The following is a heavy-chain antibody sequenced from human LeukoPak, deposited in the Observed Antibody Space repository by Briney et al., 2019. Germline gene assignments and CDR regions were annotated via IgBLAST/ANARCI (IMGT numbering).Heavy chain of an antibody. CDR1: GGSISSTGHY. CDR2: IYSNGNT. CDR3: ARSATVTTGNVDS. V-gene: IGHV4-39*07. Sequence: SETLSLTCSVPGGSISSTGHYWGWIRQSPEKGLDWIGSIYSNGNTYYNPSVKSRVTMSVDTSKNQFSLKLTSMTAAETAVYYCARSATVTTGNVDSWGQGALVTVSS. J-gene: IGHJ4*02. D-gene: IGHD4-17*01.